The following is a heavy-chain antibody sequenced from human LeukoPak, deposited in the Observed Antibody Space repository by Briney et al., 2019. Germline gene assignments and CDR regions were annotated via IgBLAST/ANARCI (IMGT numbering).Heavy chain of an antibody. CDR2: INPKTGGT. Sequence: ASVKVSCKASGYTFTAHYLQWVRQAPGQGLEWMGLINPKTGGTNYAQKFQGRVTMTTDTSISTAYMELSSLTYDDTAFYYCARDGFGWLRSDYWGQGTLVTVSS. V-gene: IGHV1-2*02. D-gene: IGHD5-24*01. CDR3: ARDGFGWLRSDY. J-gene: IGHJ4*02. CDR1: GYTFTAHY.